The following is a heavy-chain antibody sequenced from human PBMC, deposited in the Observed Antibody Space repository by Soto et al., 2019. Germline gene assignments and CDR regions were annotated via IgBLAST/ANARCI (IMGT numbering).Heavy chain of an antibody. V-gene: IGHV2-5*02. CDR1: GFSLSTYGVA. Sequence: SGPTLVNPTQTLTLTCTFSGFSLSTYGVAVGWIRQPPGKALECLAIIYWDDDKRYSPSLTSRLTLTKDTSKNQVVLTLTNMDPVDTATYYCARAITYNSAWFQNWFDPWGPGTLVTVSS. J-gene: IGHJ5*02. D-gene: IGHD6-13*01. CDR2: IYWDDDK. CDR3: ARAITYNSAWFQNWFDP.